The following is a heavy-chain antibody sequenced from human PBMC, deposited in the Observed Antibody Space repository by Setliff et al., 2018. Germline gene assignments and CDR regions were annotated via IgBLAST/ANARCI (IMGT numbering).Heavy chain of an antibody. CDR3: ARDYGPNDY. CDR2: IYHTGTT. J-gene: IGHJ4*02. CDR1: GGSISRSSYY. D-gene: IGHD3-16*01. Sequence: ASETLSLTCTVSGGSISRSSYYWGWIRQPPGKGLEWIGSIYHTGTTYYNPSLKSRVTISVDTSKNQFSLRLSSVTAADTAVYFCARDYGPNDYWGQGSLVTVS. V-gene: IGHV4-39*07.